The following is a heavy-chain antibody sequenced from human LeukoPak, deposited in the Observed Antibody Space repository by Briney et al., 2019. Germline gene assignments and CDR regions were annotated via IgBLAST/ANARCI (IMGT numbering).Heavy chain of an antibody. CDR1: GFTFSSYA. J-gene: IGHJ4*02. V-gene: IGHV3-23*01. Sequence: GGSLRLSCAASGFTFSSYAMSWVRQAPGKGLEWVSAISGSGGSTYYADSVKGRFTFSRDNSKNTLYLQMNSLRAEDTAVYYCAKETEWLVRKYYLDYWGQGTLVTVSS. CDR3: AKETEWLVRKYYLDY. CDR2: ISGSGGST. D-gene: IGHD6-19*01.